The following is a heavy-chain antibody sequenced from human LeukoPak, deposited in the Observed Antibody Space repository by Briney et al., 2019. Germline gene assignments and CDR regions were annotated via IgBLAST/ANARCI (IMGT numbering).Heavy chain of an antibody. V-gene: IGHV3-73*01. CDR2: IRSKANSYAT. CDR3: TRHPWELPNY. CDR1: GFTFSGAA. Sequence: GGSLRLSCAASGFTFSGAAMHWVRQASGNGLEWVGGIRSKANSYATAYAASVKGRFTISIDDSKNTAYLQMNSLKTEDTAVYDCTRHPWELPNYWGQGTLVTVSS. D-gene: IGHD1-26*01. J-gene: IGHJ4*02.